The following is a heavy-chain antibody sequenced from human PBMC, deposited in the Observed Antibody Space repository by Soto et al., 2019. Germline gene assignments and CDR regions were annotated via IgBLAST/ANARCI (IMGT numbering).Heavy chain of an antibody. V-gene: IGHV3-48*02. D-gene: IGHD3-10*01. Sequence: GGSLRLSCAASGFTFSSYSMNWVRQAPGKGLEWVSYISSSSSTIYYADSVKGRFTISRDNAKNSLYLQMNSLRDEDTAVYYCARDGLVYGSGSYYNAVYWGQGTLVTAS. CDR2: ISSSSSTI. CDR1: GFTFSSYS. CDR3: ARDGLVYGSGSYYNAVY. J-gene: IGHJ4*02.